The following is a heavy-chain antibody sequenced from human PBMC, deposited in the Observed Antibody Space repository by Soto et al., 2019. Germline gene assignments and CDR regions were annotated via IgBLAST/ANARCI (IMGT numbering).Heavy chain of an antibody. V-gene: IGHV3-30-3*01. CDR1: GFTFSNYA. D-gene: IGHD3-10*01. CDR2: ISYDGSNK. CDR3: ARDLGFGAPYYYYGMDV. Sequence: QVQLVESGGGVVQPGRSLRLSCAASGFTFSNYAMHWVRQAPGKGLEWVAVISYDGSNKYYADSVKGRFTISRDNSKNTLYLQMNSLRAEDTAVYYCARDLGFGAPYYYYGMDVWGQGTTVTVSS. J-gene: IGHJ6*02.